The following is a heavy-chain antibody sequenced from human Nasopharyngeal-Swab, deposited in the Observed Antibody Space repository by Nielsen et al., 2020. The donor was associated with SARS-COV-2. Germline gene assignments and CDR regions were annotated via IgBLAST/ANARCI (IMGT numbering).Heavy chain of an antibody. V-gene: IGHV3-23*01. Sequence: GESLKISCAASGFTFSSYAMSWVRQAPGKGLEWVSAISGSGGSIYYADSVKGRFTISRDNAKNSLYLQMNSLRAEDTAVYYCASVREHIVVVTAIYDYWGQGTLVTVSS. CDR2: ISGSGGSI. J-gene: IGHJ4*02. D-gene: IGHD2-21*02. CDR1: GFTFSSYA. CDR3: ASVREHIVVVTAIYDY.